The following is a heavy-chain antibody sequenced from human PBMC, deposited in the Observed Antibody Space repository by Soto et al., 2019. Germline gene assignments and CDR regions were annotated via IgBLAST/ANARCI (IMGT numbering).Heavy chain of an antibody. CDR2: IWYDGGKK. V-gene: IGHV3-33*01. J-gene: IGHJ6*02. D-gene: IGHD3-3*01. CDR1: GFTFSSFG. Sequence: QVQVVESGGGVVQPGRSLRLSCAASGFTFSSFGMHWVRQAPGKGLEWVSLIWYDGGKKSYGDSVKGRFTISRYNPSNTVYLQMNSLRAGDTAVYYCARDASYYSFWSGYYPSRNGMDVWGQGTTVTVSS. CDR3: ARDASYYSFWSGYYPSRNGMDV.